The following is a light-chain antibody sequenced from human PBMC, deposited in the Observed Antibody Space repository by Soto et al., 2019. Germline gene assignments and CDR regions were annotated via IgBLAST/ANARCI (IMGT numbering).Light chain of an antibody. V-gene: IGKV1-39*01. J-gene: IGKJ1*01. CDR1: QTISSY. CDR2: AAS. Sequence: DIQMNQSPSSLSASVGDRVTITCRASQTISSYLNWYQQKPGKAPKLLIYAASSLQSGVPSRFSGSGSGTDFTRTISSLQPEDFATYYCQQSYSTPWTFGQGTKVEIK. CDR3: QQSYSTPWT.